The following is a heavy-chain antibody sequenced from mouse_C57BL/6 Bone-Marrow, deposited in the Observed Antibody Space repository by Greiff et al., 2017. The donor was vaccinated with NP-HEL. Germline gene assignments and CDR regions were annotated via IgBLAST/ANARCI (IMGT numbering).Heavy chain of an antibody. CDR2: FHPYNDDT. J-gene: IGHJ4*01. D-gene: IGHD1-1*01. Sequence: QVHVKQSGAELVKPGASVKMSCKASGYTFTTYPIEWMKLSHGKCLEWIGNFHPYNDDTKYNEKFTGKATLTVEKSSSTVYLDLSRLTSYDSAVYYCARRSNFDYAMDYWGQGTSVTVSS. CDR3: ARRSNFDYAMDY. V-gene: IGHV1-47*01. CDR1: GYTFTTYP.